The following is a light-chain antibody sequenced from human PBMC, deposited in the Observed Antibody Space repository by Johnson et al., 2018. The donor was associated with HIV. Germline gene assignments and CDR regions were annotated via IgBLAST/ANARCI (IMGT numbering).Light chain of an antibody. Sequence: HSVLTQPPSVSAAPGQKVTISCSGSSSNIGNNYVSWYQQLPGTAPKLLVYENVKRPSGIPDRFSGSKSGTSATLGITGLQTGDEADYYCGTWDSSLSAYVFGTGTKVTVL. J-gene: IGLJ1*01. V-gene: IGLV1-51*02. CDR2: ENV. CDR3: GTWDSSLSAYV. CDR1: SSNIGNNY.